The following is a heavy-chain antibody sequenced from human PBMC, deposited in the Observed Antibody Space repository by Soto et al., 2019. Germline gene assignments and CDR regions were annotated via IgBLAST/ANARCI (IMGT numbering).Heavy chain of an antibody. Sequence: GALRLSCAASGFTFSSYAMSWVRQAPGKGLEWVSAISGSGGSTYYADSVKGRFTISRDNSKNTLYLQMNSLRAEDTAVYYCAKDGPNYDYIWGSYRSTEFDYWGQGTLVTVSS. CDR1: GFTFSSYA. CDR2: ISGSGGST. J-gene: IGHJ4*02. V-gene: IGHV3-23*01. D-gene: IGHD3-16*02. CDR3: AKDGPNYDYIWGSYRSTEFDY.